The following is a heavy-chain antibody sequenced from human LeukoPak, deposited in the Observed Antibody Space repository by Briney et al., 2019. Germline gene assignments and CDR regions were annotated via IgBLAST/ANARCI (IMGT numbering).Heavy chain of an antibody. CDR1: GYTFTSYD. CDR3: ARGNYDFWSGYSPFDY. D-gene: IGHD3-3*01. Sequence: GASVKVSCEASGYTFTSYDINWVRQATGQGLEWMGWMNPNSGNTGYAQKFQGRVTMTRNTSISTAYMELSSLRSEDTAVYYCARGNYDFWSGYSPFDYWGQGTLVTVSS. CDR2: MNPNSGNT. V-gene: IGHV1-8*01. J-gene: IGHJ4*02.